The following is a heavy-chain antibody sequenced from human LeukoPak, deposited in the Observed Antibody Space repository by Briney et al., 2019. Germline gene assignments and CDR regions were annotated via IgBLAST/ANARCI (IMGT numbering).Heavy chain of an antibody. CDR1: GFTFDDYA. CDR2: ISWNSGSI. Sequence: PGGSLRLSCAASGFTFDDYAMHWARQAPGKGLEWVSGISWNSGSIGYADSVKGRSTISRDNAKNSLYLQMNSLRAEDTALYYCAKDLRVVGRTGFDYWGQGTLVTVSS. CDR3: AKDLRVVGRTGFDY. D-gene: IGHD2-15*01. J-gene: IGHJ4*02. V-gene: IGHV3-9*01.